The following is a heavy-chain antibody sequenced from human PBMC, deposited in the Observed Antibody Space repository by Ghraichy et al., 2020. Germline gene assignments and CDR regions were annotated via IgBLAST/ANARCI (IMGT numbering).Heavy chain of an antibody. CDR2: IYYSGST. V-gene: IGHV4-31*03. CDR1: GGSISSGGYY. Sequence: SQTISLTCTVSGGSISSGGYYWSWIRQHPGKGLEWIGYIYYSGSTYYNPSLKSRVTISVDTSKNQFSLKLSSVTAADTAVYYCARVIPYDSRYIDIWGQGTMVTVSS. J-gene: IGHJ3*02. D-gene: IGHD3-22*01. CDR3: ARVIPYDSRYIDI.